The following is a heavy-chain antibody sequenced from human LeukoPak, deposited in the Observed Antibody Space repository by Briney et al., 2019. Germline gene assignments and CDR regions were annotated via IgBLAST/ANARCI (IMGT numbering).Heavy chain of an antibody. D-gene: IGHD2-15*01. CDR3: ARCYCSGGNCSLDYYYYYMDV. CDR1: GGSISSGSYY. J-gene: IGHJ6*03. V-gene: IGHV4-39*01. CDR2: IYYSGST. Sequence: SETLSLTCTVSGGSISSGSYYWGWIRQPPGKGLEWIGSIYYSGSTYYNPSLKSRVTISVDTSKNQFSLKLSSVTAADTAVYYCARCYCSGGNCSLDYYYYYMDVWGKGTTVTVSS.